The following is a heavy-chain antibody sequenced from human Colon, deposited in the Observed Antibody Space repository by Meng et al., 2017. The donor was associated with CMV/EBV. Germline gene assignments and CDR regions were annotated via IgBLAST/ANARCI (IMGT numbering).Heavy chain of an antibody. CDR3: ARGWPPDY. V-gene: IGHV3-21*06. Sequence: GESLKISCEASGFSFSRYSMNWVRQAPGKGLEWVSSISHTSDIYYADSLKGRFTVSRDNAKNSVFLQMDSLTAEDTAVYYCARGWPPDYWDQGTLVTVSS. J-gene: IGHJ4*02. CDR2: ISHTSDI. CDR1: GFSFSRYS. D-gene: IGHD6-13*01.